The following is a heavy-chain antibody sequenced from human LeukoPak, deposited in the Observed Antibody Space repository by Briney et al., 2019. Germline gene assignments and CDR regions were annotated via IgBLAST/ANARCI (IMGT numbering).Heavy chain of an antibody. D-gene: IGHD2-15*01. CDR2: FSSSGSTI. J-gene: IGHJ6*02. V-gene: IGHV3-11*01. CDR3: ARAAGYCSGGSCHHYYGMDV. CDR1: GFTFSDYY. Sequence: SGGPLSLSCAASGFTFSDYYMSWIRRAPGKGGEGVSYFSSSGSTIYYADSVKGRFTISRDNAKNSLYLQMNSLRAEDTAVYYCARAAGYCSGGSCHHYYGMDVWGQGTTVTVSS.